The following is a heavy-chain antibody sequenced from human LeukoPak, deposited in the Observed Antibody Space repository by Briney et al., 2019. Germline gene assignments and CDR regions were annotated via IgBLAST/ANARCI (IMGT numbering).Heavy chain of an antibody. CDR1: GGPISSYY. CDR3: ARDRYYYDSSGINYFDY. Sequence: SETLSLTCTVSGGPISSYYWSWIRQPAGKGLEWIGRIYTSGSTNYNPSLKSRVTMSVDTSKNQFSLKLSSVTAADTAVYYCARDRYYYDSSGINYFDYWGQGTLVTVSS. D-gene: IGHD3-22*01. CDR2: IYTSGST. V-gene: IGHV4-4*07. J-gene: IGHJ4*02.